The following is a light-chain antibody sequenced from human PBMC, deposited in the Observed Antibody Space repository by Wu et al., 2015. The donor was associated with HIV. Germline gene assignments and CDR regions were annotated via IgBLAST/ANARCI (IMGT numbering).Light chain of an antibody. V-gene: IGKV3-11*01. Sequence: EIILTQSPANLSLSPGDRATLSCRASQSVSNSLAWYQRKPGQTPRLLFFDTSNRAIGIPPRFSGRGSGTDFTLTISSLQSEDFAIHFCQQYNNWPPTFGPGTKVDIK. CDR2: DTS. J-gene: IGKJ3*01. CDR3: QQYNNWPPT. CDR1: QSVSNS.